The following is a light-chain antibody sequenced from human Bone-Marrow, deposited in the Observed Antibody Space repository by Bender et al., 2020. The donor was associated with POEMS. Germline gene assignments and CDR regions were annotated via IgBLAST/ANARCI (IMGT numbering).Light chain of an antibody. Sequence: QSALTQPASVSGSPGQSVTISCTATGSDVGSFNLVSWYQQHPGKAPKLMIYDVSSRPSGVSDRFSGSKSGNTASLTISGLQAEDEADYYCASYTGSSTYIFGTGTKISVL. CDR1: GSDVGSFNL. J-gene: IGLJ1*01. V-gene: IGLV2-14*02. CDR2: DVS. CDR3: ASYTGSSTYI.